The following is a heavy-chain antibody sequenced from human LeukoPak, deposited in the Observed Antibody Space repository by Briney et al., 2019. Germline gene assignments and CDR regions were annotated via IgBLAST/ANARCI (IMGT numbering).Heavy chain of an antibody. Sequence: GASVKVSCKASGYTFTSYDINWVRQDPGQGLEWMGWMNPNSGNTGYAQKFQGRVTMTRNTSISTPYMELSSLRSEDTAVYYCTRVKRNYYDSSGYYYFDYWGQGTLVTVSS. CDR3: TRVKRNYYDSSGYYYFDY. CDR2: MNPNSGNT. V-gene: IGHV1-8*01. J-gene: IGHJ4*02. D-gene: IGHD3-22*01. CDR1: GYTFTSYD.